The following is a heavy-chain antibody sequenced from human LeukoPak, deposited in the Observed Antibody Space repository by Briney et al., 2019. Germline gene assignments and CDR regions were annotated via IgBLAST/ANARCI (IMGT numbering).Heavy chain of an antibody. CDR3: ARASEFLYGDYHHFDY. Sequence: GGSLRLSCAASGFTFSSYGMSWVRQAPGKGLEWVSGINWNGGSTGYADSVKGRFTISRDNAKNSLYLQMNSLRAEDTALYHCARASEFLYGDYHHFDYWGQGTLVTVSS. CDR2: INWNGGST. J-gene: IGHJ4*02. V-gene: IGHV3-20*01. CDR1: GFTFSSYG. D-gene: IGHD4-17*01.